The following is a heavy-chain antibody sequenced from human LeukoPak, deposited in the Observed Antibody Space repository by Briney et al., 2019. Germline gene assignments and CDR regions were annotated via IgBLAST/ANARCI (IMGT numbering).Heavy chain of an antibody. CDR2: IYPGDSDT. CDR3: ARHPIAAAGTSAFDI. J-gene: IGHJ3*02. CDR1: GYSFTSYW. V-gene: IGHV5-51*01. Sequence: GESLKISCKGSGYSFTSYWIGWVRQMPGKGLEWMGIIYPGDSDTRYSPSFQGQVTISADKSISTAYLQWSSLKASDTAMYYCARHPIAAAGTSAFDIWGQGTMVTVSS. D-gene: IGHD6-13*01.